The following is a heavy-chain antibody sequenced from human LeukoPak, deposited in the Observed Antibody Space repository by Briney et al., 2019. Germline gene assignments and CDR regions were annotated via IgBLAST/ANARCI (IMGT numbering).Heavy chain of an antibody. V-gene: IGHV4-31*03. Sequence: SETLSLTCTVSGGSISSGGYYWSWIRQRPGKGLEWIGYIYYSGSTYYNPSLKSRVTISVDTSKNQFSLKLSSVTAADTAVYYCARGSTMVRGAWFDPWGQGTLVTVSS. J-gene: IGHJ5*02. CDR1: GGSISSGGYY. D-gene: IGHD3-10*01. CDR3: ARGSTMVRGAWFDP. CDR2: IYYSGST.